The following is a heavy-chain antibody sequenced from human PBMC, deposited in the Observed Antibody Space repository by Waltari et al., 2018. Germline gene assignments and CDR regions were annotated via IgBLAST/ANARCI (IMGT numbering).Heavy chain of an antibody. Sequence: QLQLQESGPGLVKTSETLSLTCSVSGVSRDRSAYFWGWIRQPPGKGLEWIGRIYFTGSTHYNPSLKRRVTMSVDTSKNQFSLKVRSVTAADTAVYYCARGIWQHQVYFDDWGQGTLVTVSS. CDR2: IYFTGST. V-gene: IGHV4-39*01. CDR1: GVSRDRSAYF. D-gene: IGHD6-13*01. J-gene: IGHJ4*02. CDR3: ARGIWQHQVYFDD.